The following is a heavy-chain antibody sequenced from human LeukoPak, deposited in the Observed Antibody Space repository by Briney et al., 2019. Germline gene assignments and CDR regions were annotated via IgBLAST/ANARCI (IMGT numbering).Heavy chain of an antibody. J-gene: IGHJ4*02. CDR2: IYHSGST. V-gene: IGHV4-4*02. Sequence: SETLSLTCAVSGGSISSSNWWSWVRQPPGKGLEWIGEIYHSGSTNYNPSLKSRVTISVDKSKNQFSLKLSSATAADTAVYYCAREGEHYYDSSGYTTDHYYFDYWGQGTLVTVSS. D-gene: IGHD3-22*01. CDR3: AREGEHYYDSSGYTTDHYYFDY. CDR1: GGSISSSNW.